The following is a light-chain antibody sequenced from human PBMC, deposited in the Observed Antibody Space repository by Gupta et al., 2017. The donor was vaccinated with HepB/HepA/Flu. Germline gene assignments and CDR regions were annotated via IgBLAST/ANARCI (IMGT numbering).Light chain of an antibody. CDR3: QAWDSSTAVV. J-gene: IGLJ2*01. CDR2: QDS. Sequence: SYELPQPPSVSVSPGQTASITCPGDKLGDKYACWYQQKPGQSPVLVIYQDSKRPSGIPERFSGSNSGNTATLTISGTQAMEEADYYCQAWDSSTAVVFGAGTKLTVL. V-gene: IGLV3-1*01. CDR1: KLGDKY.